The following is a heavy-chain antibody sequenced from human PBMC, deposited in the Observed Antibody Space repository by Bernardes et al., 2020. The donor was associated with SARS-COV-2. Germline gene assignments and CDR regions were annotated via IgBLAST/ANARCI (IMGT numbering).Heavy chain of an antibody. J-gene: IGHJ4*02. D-gene: IGHD3-10*01. CDR2: ISASGQST. Sequence: GGSLRLSCAVSGFTFDTYAMSWVRQAPGKGLDWVSAISASGQSTYYSDSVKGRFTISRDNSKNTLYLQMSSLRAEDTALYYCAKDQAPYGSGSQPGYWGQGTLVTVSS. CDR3: AKDQAPYGSGSQPGY. V-gene: IGHV3-23*01. CDR1: GFTFDTYA.